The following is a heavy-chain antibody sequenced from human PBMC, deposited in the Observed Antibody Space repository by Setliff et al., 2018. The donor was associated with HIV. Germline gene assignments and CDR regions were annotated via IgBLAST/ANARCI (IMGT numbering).Heavy chain of an antibody. CDR2: IYSGGST. D-gene: IGHD3-22*01. V-gene: IGHV3-53*01. J-gene: IGHJ6*02. CDR3: ARAIPDYDSGSHYGMDV. CDR1: GFTVSLNY. Sequence: AGGSLRLSCAASGFTVSLNYMTWVRQAPGKGLEWVSVIYSGGSTYYSDSVKGRFTVSRHKSRDILYLQMNSLRSDDTAVYYCARAIPDYDSGSHYGMDVWGQGTTVTVSS.